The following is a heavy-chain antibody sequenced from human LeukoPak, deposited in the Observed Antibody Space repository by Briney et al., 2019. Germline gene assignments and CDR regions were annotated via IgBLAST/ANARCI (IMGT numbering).Heavy chain of an antibody. CDR2: INPSGGST. Sequence: ASVKVSCKASGGTFSSYAISWVRQAPGQGLEWMGIINPSGGSTSYAQKFQGRVTMTRDTSTSTVYMELSSLRSEDTAVYYCARGPGGYGDYWGQGTLVTVSS. CDR3: ARGPGGYGDY. J-gene: IGHJ4*02. V-gene: IGHV1-46*01. CDR1: GGTFSSYA. D-gene: IGHD3-22*01.